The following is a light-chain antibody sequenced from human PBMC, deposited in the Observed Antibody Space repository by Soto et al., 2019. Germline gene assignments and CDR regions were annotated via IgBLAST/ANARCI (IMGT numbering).Light chain of an antibody. CDR3: QQYRISPRA. V-gene: IGKV3-20*01. Sequence: EIVLPQSPGTLALAPGERATLSCRASQSLINNFLAWYQQKPGQAPRLLIYEASNRATGTPDRFSGSGSGTDFTLTISRLEPEDFAVYFCQQYRISPRACGQGPQVES. CDR1: QSLINNF. CDR2: EAS. J-gene: IGKJ1*01.